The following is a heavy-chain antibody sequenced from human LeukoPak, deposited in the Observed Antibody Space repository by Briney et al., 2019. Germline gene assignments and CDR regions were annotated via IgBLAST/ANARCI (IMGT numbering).Heavy chain of an antibody. V-gene: IGHV3-30-3*01. CDR1: GFTFSTYT. J-gene: IGHJ4*02. CDR2: ISYDGSSN. Sequence: GGSLRLSCAASGFTFSTYTIHWVRQAPGKGLEWVAVISYDGSSNYYADSVKGRFSISRDNSKNTLDLQMNSLTTEDTAVYYCARRGSSGCFDYWGQGTLVTVSS. D-gene: IGHD6-19*01. CDR3: ARRGSSGCFDY.